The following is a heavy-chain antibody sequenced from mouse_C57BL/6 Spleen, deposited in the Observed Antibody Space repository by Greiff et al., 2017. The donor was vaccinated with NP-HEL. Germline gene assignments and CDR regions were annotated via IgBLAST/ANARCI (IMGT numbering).Heavy chain of an antibody. CDR1: GYTFTDYY. D-gene: IGHD2-2*01. CDR2: INPNNGGT. J-gene: IGHJ3*01. CDR3: AREGYGYGSSWFAY. Sequence: EVQLQQSGPELVKPGASVKISCKASGYTFTDYYMNWVKQSHGKSLEWIGDINPNNGGTSYNQKFKGKATLTVDKSSSTAYMALRSLTSEDSAVYYCAREGYGYGSSWFAYWGQGTLVTVSA. V-gene: IGHV1-26*01.